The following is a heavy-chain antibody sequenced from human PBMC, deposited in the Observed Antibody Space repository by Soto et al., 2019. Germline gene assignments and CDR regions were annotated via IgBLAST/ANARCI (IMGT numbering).Heavy chain of an antibody. CDR3: ARAHVVRGSYYDY. J-gene: IGHJ4*02. V-gene: IGHV1-18*01. Sequence: LQGRVTMTTDTSTSTAYMELRSLRSDDTAMYYCARAHVVRGSYYDYWGQGTLVTVSS. D-gene: IGHD1-26*01.